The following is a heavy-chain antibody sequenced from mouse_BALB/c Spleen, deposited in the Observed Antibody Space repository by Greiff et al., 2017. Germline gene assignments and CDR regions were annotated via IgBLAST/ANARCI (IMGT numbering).Heavy chain of an antibody. V-gene: IGHV1-67*01. J-gene: IGHJ4*01. CDR2: ISTYYGNT. CDR1: SYTFTDYA. CDR3: ARGGYEDAMDY. D-gene: IGHD2-14*01. Sequence: QVQLQQSGPELVRPGVSVKISCKGSSYTFTDYAMHWVKQSHAKSLEWIGVISTYYGNTNYNQKFKGKATMTVDKSSSTAYMELARLTSEDSAVYYCARGGYEDAMDYWGQGTSVTVSS.